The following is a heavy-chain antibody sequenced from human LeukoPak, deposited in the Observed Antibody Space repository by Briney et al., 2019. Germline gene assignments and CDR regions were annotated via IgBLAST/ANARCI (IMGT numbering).Heavy chain of an antibody. J-gene: IGHJ4*02. D-gene: IGHD3-3*01. Sequence: GASVKVSCKASGCTFSSYAISWVRQAPGQGLEWMGGIIPIFGTANYAQKFQGRVTITADESTSTAYMELSSLRSEDTAVYYCARERAGTIFGGESDYWGQGTLVTVSS. CDR1: GCTFSSYA. V-gene: IGHV1-69*13. CDR2: IIPIFGTA. CDR3: ARERAGTIFGGESDY.